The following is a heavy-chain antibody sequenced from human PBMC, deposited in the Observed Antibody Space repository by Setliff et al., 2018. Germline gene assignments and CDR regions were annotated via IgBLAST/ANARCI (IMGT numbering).Heavy chain of an antibody. J-gene: IGHJ4*02. CDR3: ARIWGYGDFSFGY. CDR1: GGSISGFA. CDR2: ISSSGGT. Sequence: SETLSLTCTVSGGSISGFAWNWIRQFPGKRLEWIGEISSSGGTLYTPSLRSRVSMSADTSRNQFSLNLTSMTAADTAVYYCARIWGYGDFSFGYWGQGTLVTVSS. D-gene: IGHD4-17*01. V-gene: IGHV4-59*01.